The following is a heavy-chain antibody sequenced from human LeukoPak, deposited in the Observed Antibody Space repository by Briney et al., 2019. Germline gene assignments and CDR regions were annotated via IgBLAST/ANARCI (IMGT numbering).Heavy chain of an antibody. CDR1: GFTFNSYG. CDR2: IWYDGSNK. Sequence: GGSLRLSCAASGFTFNSYGMHWVRRAPGKGLEWVAVIWYDGSNKYYADSVKGRFTISRDNSKNTLYLQMNSLRAEGTAVYYCATRLPYDSSGPPGYWGQGTLVTVSS. J-gene: IGHJ4*02. CDR3: ATRLPYDSSGPPGY. V-gene: IGHV3-33*01. D-gene: IGHD3-22*01.